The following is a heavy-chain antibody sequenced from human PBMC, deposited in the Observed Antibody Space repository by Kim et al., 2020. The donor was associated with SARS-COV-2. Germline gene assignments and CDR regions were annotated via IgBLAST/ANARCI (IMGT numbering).Heavy chain of an antibody. CDR2: ISGSGGST. J-gene: IGHJ6*02. V-gene: IGHV3-23*01. CDR3: AKDLQGEWIQLWYYYYYGMDV. D-gene: IGHD5-18*01. Sequence: GGSLRLSCAASGFTFSSYAMSWVRQAPGKGLEWVSAISGSGGSTYYADSVKGRFTISRDNSKNTLYLQMNSLRAEDTAVYYCAKDLQGEWIQLWYYYYYGMDVWGQGTTVTVSS. CDR1: GFTFSSYA.